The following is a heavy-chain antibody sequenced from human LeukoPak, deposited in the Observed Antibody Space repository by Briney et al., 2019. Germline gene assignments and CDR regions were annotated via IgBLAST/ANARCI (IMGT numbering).Heavy chain of an antibody. J-gene: IGHJ6*03. CDR1: GYTFTSYG. V-gene: IGHV1-18*01. Sequence: ASVKVSCKASGYTFTSYGISWVRQAPGQGLEWMGWISTYNGNTNYAQTLQGRVTMTTDTSTSIAYMELRSLRSDATAVYYCGREGSPFYYYYMDVWGNGTTVTVSS. CDR2: ISTYNGNT. CDR3: GREGSPFYYYYMDV. D-gene: IGHD2-15*01.